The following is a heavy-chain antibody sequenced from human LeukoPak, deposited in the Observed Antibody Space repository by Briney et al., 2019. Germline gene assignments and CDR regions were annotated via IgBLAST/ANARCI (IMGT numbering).Heavy chain of an antibody. CDR2: ISGSGGST. Sequence: GGTLRLSCAAPGFTFSSYGMSWVRQAPGKGLEWVPAISGSGGSTYYADSVKGRFTISRDNAKNSLYLQMNSLRAEDTAVYYCARTARVPDYWGQGTQVTVSS. J-gene: IGHJ4*02. D-gene: IGHD6-6*01. CDR1: GFTFSSYG. V-gene: IGHV3-23*01. CDR3: ARTARVPDY.